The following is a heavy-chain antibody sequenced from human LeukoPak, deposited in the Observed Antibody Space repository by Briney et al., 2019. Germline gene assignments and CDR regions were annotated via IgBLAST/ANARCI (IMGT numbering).Heavy chain of an antibody. Sequence: PGGSLRLSCASSGFNFGAYWMSWVRQAPGKGLEWVATIKQDESEKYYVDSVKGRFTISRDNAKNSLYLQMNSLRAEDTAVYYCARERPGGRGGYNYGLDYWGQGTLVTVSS. D-gene: IGHD5-24*01. V-gene: IGHV3-7*01. CDR2: IKQDESEK. J-gene: IGHJ4*02. CDR3: ARERPGGRGGYNYGLDY. CDR1: GFNFGAYW.